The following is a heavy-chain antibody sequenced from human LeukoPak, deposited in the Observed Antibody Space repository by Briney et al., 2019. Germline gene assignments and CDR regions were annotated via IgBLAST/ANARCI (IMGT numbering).Heavy chain of an antibody. Sequence: GGSLRLSCTASGFTFGDYAMSWFRQAPGKGLEWVGFIRSKAYGGTTEYAASVKGRFTISRDDSKSIAYLQMNSLKTEDTAVYYCTRGSGIAAAGPGYWGQGTLVTVSS. CDR3: TRGSGIAAAGPGY. CDR1: GFTFGDYA. CDR2: IRSKAYGGTT. V-gene: IGHV3-49*03. D-gene: IGHD6-13*01. J-gene: IGHJ4*02.